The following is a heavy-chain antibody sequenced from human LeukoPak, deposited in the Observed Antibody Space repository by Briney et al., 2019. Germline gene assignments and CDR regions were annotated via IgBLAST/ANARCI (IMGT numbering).Heavy chain of an antibody. J-gene: IGHJ4*02. CDR1: GFTFTNYA. Sequence: PGGSLRLSCQASGFTFTNYAMSWVRQAPGKGLEWVSSINPDAGGSFFADSVKGRFTISRDDSRSVVYLQMNSLRAEDTAVYYCARSGVATCHYWGQGILVTVSS. CDR3: ARSGVATCHY. V-gene: IGHV3-23*01. D-gene: IGHD2-15*01. CDR2: INPDAGGS.